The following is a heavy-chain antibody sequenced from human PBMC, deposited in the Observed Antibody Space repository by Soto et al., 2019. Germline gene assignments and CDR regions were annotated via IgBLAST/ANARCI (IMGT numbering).Heavy chain of an antibody. CDR2: IYYSGRT. J-gene: IGHJ6*03. D-gene: IGHD3-10*01. CDR1: GGSISSYY. CDR3: ARLGGYYYMDV. V-gene: IGHV4-59*01. Sequence: QVQLQESGPGLVKPSETLSLTCTVSGGSISSYYWSWIRQPPGKGLECIGYIYYSGRTNYNPSLKSRVTISLDTSKNHFSLKLSSVTPADTAVYYCARLGGYYYMDVWGKGTTVTVSS.